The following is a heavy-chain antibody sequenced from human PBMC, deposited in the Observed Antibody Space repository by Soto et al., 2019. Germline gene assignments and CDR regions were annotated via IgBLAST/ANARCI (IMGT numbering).Heavy chain of an antibody. CDR2: IHYDGST. CDR1: GGFISGEGYY. D-gene: IGHD6-13*01. J-gene: IGHJ5*02. Sequence: QVQLQESGPGLVEPSQALSLTCTVSGGFISGEGYYWRWTRQSSGRGLEWIGYIHYDGSTYSNPALKSRVTSSVDTSKTQFFMKLTSVTAADTAVYYFARSCTSKAGCANWFDRWGQGTLVSVSS. CDR3: ARSCTSKAGCANWFDR. V-gene: IGHV4-31*03.